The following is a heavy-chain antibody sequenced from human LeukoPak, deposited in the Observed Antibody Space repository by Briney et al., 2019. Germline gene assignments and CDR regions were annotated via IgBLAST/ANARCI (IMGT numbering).Heavy chain of an antibody. CDR2: LSGSGGST. CDR1: GFTFSSYA. J-gene: IGHJ4*02. CDR3: AKDGGVAVAASDFDS. D-gene: IGHD6-19*01. Sequence: PGGSLRLSCAASGFTFSSYAMSWVRQAPGKGLEWVSGLSGSGGSTYYADSVKGRSTISRDNSKNTLFLQMNSLRAEDTAVYYCAKDGGVAVAASDFDSWGQGTLVTVSS. V-gene: IGHV3-23*01.